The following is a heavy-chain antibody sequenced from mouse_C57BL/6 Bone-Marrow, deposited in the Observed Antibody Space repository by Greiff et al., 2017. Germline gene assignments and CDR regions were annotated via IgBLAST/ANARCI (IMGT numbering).Heavy chain of an antibody. CDR1: GFTFSSYT. V-gene: IGHV5-9*01. D-gene: IGHD3-2*02. J-gene: IGHJ2*01. CDR2: ISGCGGNT. Sequence: EVQVVESGGGLVKPGGSLKLSCAASGFTFSSYTMSWVRQTPEKRLEWVATISGCGGNTYYSDSVKGRFTSSRYNDKNTLYLQMSSLRSEDTALYYCARYSSGYFDYWGQGTTLTVSS. CDR3: ARYSSGYFDY.